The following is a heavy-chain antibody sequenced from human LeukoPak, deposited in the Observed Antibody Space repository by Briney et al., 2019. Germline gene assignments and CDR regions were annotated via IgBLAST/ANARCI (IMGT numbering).Heavy chain of an antibody. CDR3: ASGRDSRWFAD. Sequence: GGSLRLSCTASTTYWISWVRQAPGKGLEGVANIRQDGGEKFNVDSAKSRFTISRDYAKNSVYLQMNSLRVDDTAVYYCASGRDSRWFADWGQGTLVTVSS. J-gene: IGHJ4*02. V-gene: IGHV3-7*01. CDR1: TTYW. CDR2: IRQDGGEK. D-gene: IGHD2-15*01.